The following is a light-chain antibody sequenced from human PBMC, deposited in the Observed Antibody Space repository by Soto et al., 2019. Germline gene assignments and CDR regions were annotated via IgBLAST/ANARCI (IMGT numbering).Light chain of an antibody. V-gene: IGKV3-20*01. CDR1: PSVVSTY. Sequence: EVVLMQSPRTLSLSPGERATLSRRASPSVVSTYLGWFQQRPGQAPRLLISGASSRAPGTPDRFSGSGSGSDFTLTISRLEPEDFAVYYCQHYGSPPPTFGQGTKVEI. CDR3: QHYGSPPPT. CDR2: GAS. J-gene: IGKJ1*01.